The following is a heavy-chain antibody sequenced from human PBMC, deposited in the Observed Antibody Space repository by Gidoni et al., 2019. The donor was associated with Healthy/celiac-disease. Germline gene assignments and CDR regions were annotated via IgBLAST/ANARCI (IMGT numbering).Heavy chain of an antibody. CDR3: ARDLAAMALYYYYMDV. Sequence: EVQLVESGGGLVQPGGSLRLSCAASGFTFSSYCMSWDRQAPGKGLAWVANIKQDVSEKYDVDSMKGRFTISRYNAKNSLYLQMNNLRAEDTAVYYCARDLAAMALYYYYMDVWGKGTTVTVSS. D-gene: IGHD5-18*01. V-gene: IGHV3-7*03. J-gene: IGHJ6*03. CDR2: IKQDVSEK. CDR1: GFTFSSYC.